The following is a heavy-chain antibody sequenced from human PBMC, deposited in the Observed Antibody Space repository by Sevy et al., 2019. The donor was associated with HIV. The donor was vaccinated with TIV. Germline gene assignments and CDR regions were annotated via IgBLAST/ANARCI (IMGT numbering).Heavy chain of an antibody. CDR1: GFTFSSYV. V-gene: IGHV3-23*01. J-gene: IGHJ5*02. CDR3: AKETPGGFDP. D-gene: IGHD1-26*01. CDR2: ISGSGGYT. Sequence: PGGSLRLSCAASGFTFSSYVISWVRQAPGKGLEWVSTISGSGGYTYYTDSVKGRFTISRDNSNNMVDLQMNSLRAEDTAVYYCAKETPGGFDPWGQGTLVTVSS.